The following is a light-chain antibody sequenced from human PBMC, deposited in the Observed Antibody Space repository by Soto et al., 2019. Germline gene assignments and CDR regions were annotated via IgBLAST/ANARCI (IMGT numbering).Light chain of an antibody. J-gene: IGKJ2*01. CDR3: QQSYRAPYT. Sequence: IQLTQSPSSLSTCVGDSVTITCRASQSISNFLNWYQHKPGKAPDLLIYAASTLFSGVPSRFRGSGSGTDFTLTITSLQPEDFATYYCQQSYRAPYTFGQGTKWISN. V-gene: IGKV1-39*01. CDR2: AAS. CDR1: QSISNF.